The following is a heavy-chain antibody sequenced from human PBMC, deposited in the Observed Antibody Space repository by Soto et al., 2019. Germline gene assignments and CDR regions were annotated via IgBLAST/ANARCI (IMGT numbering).Heavy chain of an antibody. Sequence: EVQLVESGGGLVQPGGPLKLSCAASGFTFSGSAMHWVRQASGKGLEWVGRIRSKTNNYATEYAASVKGRFTISRDDSENTAYLQMNSLKIEDTAVYYCVTRFTVFGVLSIPEGYYGMDVWGQGTTVTVSS. CDR1: GFTFSGSA. CDR3: VTRFTVFGVLSIPEGYYGMDV. V-gene: IGHV3-73*02. D-gene: IGHD3-3*01. CDR2: IRSKTNNYAT. J-gene: IGHJ6*02.